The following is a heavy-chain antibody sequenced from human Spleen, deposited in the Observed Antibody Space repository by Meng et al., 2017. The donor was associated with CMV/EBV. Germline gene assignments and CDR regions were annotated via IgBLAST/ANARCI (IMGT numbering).Heavy chain of an antibody. CDR1: GYTFTSYG. Sequence: ASVKVSCKASGYTFTSYGISWVRQATGQGLEWMGWMNPNSGNTGYAQKFQGRVTITRNTSISTAYMELSSLRSEDTAVYYCARGMGLTGFLGWVGVYYYYGMDVWGQGTTVTVSS. J-gene: IGHJ6*02. V-gene: IGHV1-8*03. D-gene: IGHD3-3*01. CDR3: ARGMGLTGFLGWVGVYYYYGMDV. CDR2: MNPNSGNT.